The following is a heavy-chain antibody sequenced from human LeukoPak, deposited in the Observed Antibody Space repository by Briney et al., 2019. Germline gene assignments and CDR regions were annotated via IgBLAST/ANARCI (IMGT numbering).Heavy chain of an antibody. Sequence: ASVKVSCKASGYTFTSYAMNWVRQAPGQGLEWMGIINPSGGSTSYAQKFQGRVTMTRDTSTSTVYMELSSLRSEDTAVYYCARDPLRRTDGYNYRDDYWGQGTLVTVSS. J-gene: IGHJ4*02. CDR2: INPSGGST. D-gene: IGHD5-24*01. V-gene: IGHV1-46*01. CDR3: ARDPLRRTDGYNYRDDY. CDR1: GYTFTSYA.